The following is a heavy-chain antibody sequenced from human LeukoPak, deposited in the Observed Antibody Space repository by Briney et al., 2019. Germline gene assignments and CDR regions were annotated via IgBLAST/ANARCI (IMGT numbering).Heavy chain of an antibody. D-gene: IGHD6-19*01. CDR2: ITHSGST. J-gene: IGHJ6*03. CDR1: GGSFSNYY. Sequence: SETLSLTCAVYGGSFSNYYWSWIRQPPGKGLEWIGEITHSGSTNYNPSLKSRVTISVDTSKNQFSLRLSSVTAADTAVYYCARGLAVAGIYMDVWGKGTTVTISS. V-gene: IGHV4-34*01. CDR3: ARGLAVAGIYMDV.